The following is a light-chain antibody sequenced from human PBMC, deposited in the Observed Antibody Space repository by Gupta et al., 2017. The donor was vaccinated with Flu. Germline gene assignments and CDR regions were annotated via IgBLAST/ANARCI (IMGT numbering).Light chain of an antibody. J-gene: IGKJ5*01. V-gene: IGKV3-11*01. CDR1: QSVSSF. CDR2: AAS. Sequence: EIVLTHSPATLSLSPGERATLSCRASQSVSSFLAWYQQKPGQAPRLLIYAASNRATAIPDRFSGSGSGTDFTLTSSSLEPEDFAVYYCQQRNNWITFGQGTRLEIK. CDR3: QQRNNWIT.